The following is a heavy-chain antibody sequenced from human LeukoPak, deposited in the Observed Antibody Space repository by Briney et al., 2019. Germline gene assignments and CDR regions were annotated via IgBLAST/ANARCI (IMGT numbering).Heavy chain of an antibody. V-gene: IGHV4-34*01. CDR2: INHSGST. CDR1: GGSFSGYY. CDR3: ARGDGSYRPTLYFDY. D-gene: IGHD1-26*01. Sequence: SETLSLTCAVYGGSFSGYYWSWIRQPPGKGLEWIGEINHSGSTNYNPSLKSRVTISVDTSKNQFSLKLSSVTAADTAVYYCARGDGSYRPTLYFDYWGQGTLVTVSS. J-gene: IGHJ4*02.